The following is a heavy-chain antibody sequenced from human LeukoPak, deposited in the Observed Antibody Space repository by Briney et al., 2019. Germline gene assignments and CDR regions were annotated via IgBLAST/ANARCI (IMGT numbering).Heavy chain of an antibody. V-gene: IGHV1-18*04. J-gene: IGHJ6*03. CDR3: ARQGVTAAENNYFYYYMDV. Sequence: GASVKVSCKASGCTFTGYYMHWVRQAPGQGLEWMGWISPNSGNTKSAQKFQGRVTMTTDTSTSTAYMELRSLRSDDTSVYYCARQGVTAAENNYFYYYMDVGRKGTTVTVSS. CDR1: GCTFTGYY. CDR2: ISPNSGNT. D-gene: IGHD6-13*01.